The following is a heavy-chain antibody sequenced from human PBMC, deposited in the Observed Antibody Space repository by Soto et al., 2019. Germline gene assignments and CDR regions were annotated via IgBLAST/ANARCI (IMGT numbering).Heavy chain of an antibody. D-gene: IGHD6-13*01. CDR1: GFGFSDYY. Sequence: GGSLRLSCVGSGFGFSDYYISWVRQAPGKGLEWIAHISGGNGFTNYAASVRGRFTISRDNAKRSLHLQMNSLRADDTAVYYCARGLYSSSWYFDYWGQGTLVTVSS. CDR3: ARGLYSSSWYFDY. V-gene: IGHV3-11*06. J-gene: IGHJ4*02. CDR2: ISGGNGFT.